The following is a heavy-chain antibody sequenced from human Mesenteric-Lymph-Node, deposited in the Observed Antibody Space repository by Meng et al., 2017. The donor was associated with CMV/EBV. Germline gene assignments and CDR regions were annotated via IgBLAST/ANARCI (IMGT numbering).Heavy chain of an antibody. CDR2: INHSGST. CDR1: GGSLSGYD. J-gene: IGHJ4*02. D-gene: IGHD1-1*01. Sequence: SETLSLTCGVSGGSLSGYDWSWIRQPPGRRLEWIGEINHSGSTTYNPSLKSRVTISLDTSKNQFSLKLTSVTAADTALYYCARTWSSNYYFDSWGQGTLVTVSS. CDR3: ARTWSSNYYFDS. V-gene: IGHV4-34*01.